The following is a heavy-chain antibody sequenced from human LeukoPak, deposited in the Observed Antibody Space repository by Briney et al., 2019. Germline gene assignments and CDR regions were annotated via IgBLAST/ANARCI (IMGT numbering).Heavy chain of an antibody. D-gene: IGHD4-23*01. CDR2: ITSSSSYI. CDR3: ARYGGNTQRYFDL. CDR1: GFTFSSYS. V-gene: IGHV3-21*01. Sequence: GGSLRLSCAASGFTFSSYSMNWVRQAPGKGLEWVSSITSSSSYIYYADSVKGRFTISRDNAKNSLYLQMNSLRAEDTAVYYCARYGGNTQRYFDLWGRGTLVTVSS. J-gene: IGHJ2*01.